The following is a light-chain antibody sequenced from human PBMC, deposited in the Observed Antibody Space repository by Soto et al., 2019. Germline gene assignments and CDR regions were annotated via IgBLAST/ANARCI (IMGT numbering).Light chain of an antibody. Sequence: DIQITQSPSSLSASVGDRVTITCRASQSISSYLNWYQQKPGKAPKLLIYAASSLQSGVPSRFSGSGSGTEFTLSISSLQSADFAVYYCQQYSNWPLSFGGGTKVDIK. J-gene: IGKJ4*01. CDR1: QSISSY. CDR3: QQYSNWPLS. V-gene: IGKV1-39*01. CDR2: AAS.